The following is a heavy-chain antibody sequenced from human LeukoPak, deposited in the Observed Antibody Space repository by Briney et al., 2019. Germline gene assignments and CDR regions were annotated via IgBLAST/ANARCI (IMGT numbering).Heavy chain of an antibody. V-gene: IGHV3-11*06. CDR3: ATLPVAGTLDY. Sequence: PGGSLRLSCAASGFTFSDFYMSWIRQAPGKGLEWVSYISGSSRYTNYADSVKGRFTISRDNSKNTLYLQMDSLRPEDTAMFYCATLPVAGTLDYWGQGTLVTVSS. D-gene: IGHD6-19*01. CDR1: GFTFSDFY. CDR2: ISGSSRYT. J-gene: IGHJ4*02.